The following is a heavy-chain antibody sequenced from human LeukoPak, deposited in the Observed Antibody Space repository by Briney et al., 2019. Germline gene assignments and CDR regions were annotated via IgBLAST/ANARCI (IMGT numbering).Heavy chain of an antibody. V-gene: IGHV4-39*01. CDR2: IYYSGST. CDR1: GGSISSSSYY. CDR3: ASTRAGVGSSLCWDWFDP. Sequence: SETLSLTCTVSGGSISSSSYYWGWIRQPPGKGLEWIGSIYYSGSTYYNPSLKSRVTISVDTSKNQFSLKLSSVTAADTAVYYCASTRAGVGSSLCWDWFDPWGQGTLVTVSS. D-gene: IGHD6-6*01. J-gene: IGHJ5*02.